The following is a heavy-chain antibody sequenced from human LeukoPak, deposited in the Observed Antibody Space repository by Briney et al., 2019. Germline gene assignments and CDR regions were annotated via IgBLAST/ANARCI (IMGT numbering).Heavy chain of an antibody. CDR1: GGSISSSNW. Sequence: SETLSLTCAVSGGSISSSNWWSWVRQPPGQGLEWIGETYHSGSTNYNPSLKSRVTISVDTSKNQFSLKLSSVTAADTAVYYCARRPVVPAAIGGAGYYYGMDVWGQGTTVTVSS. J-gene: IGHJ6*02. CDR2: TYHSGST. V-gene: IGHV4-4*02. D-gene: IGHD2-2*01. CDR3: ARRPVVPAAIGGAGYYYGMDV.